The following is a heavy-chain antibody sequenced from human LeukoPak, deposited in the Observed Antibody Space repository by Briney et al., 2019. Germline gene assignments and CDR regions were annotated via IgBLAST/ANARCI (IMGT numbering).Heavy chain of an antibody. Sequence: PGGSLRLSCAASGFTFDDYGMSWVRQAPGKGLEWVSSISSSSSYIYYADSVKGRFTISRDNAKNSLYLQMNSLRAEDTAVYYCASGLDPRIAASNFDYWGQGTLVTVSS. J-gene: IGHJ4*02. CDR2: ISSSSSYI. CDR1: GFTFDDYG. CDR3: ASGLDPRIAASNFDY. D-gene: IGHD6-6*01. V-gene: IGHV3-21*01.